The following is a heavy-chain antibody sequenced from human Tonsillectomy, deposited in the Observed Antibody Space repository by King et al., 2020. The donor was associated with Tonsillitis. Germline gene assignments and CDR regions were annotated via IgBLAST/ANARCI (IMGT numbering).Heavy chain of an antibody. CDR1: GGSFSGYY. CDR2: INHSGST. V-gene: IGHV4-34*01. J-gene: IGHJ4*02. CDR3: ARGRSRGGSYYNSYFDY. D-gene: IGHD1-26*01. Sequence: VQLQQWGAGLLKPSETLSLTCAVYGGSFSGYYWSWIRQPPGKGLEWIGEINHSGSTNYNPSLKSRVTISVDTSKNQFSLKLSSVTAADTAVYYCARGRSRGGSYYNSYFDYWGPGTLVTVSS.